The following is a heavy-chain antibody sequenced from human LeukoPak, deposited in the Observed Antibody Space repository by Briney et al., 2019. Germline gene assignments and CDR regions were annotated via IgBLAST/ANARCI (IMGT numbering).Heavy chain of an antibody. CDR3: IREQGGLTA. Sequence: PGGSLRLSCAASGFTFSNAWMTWVRQAPGKGLEWVGRIKSKTDGGTIDYAAPVKGRFTISRDDSKNTLYVEMNSLKSEDTAVYYCIREQGGLTAWGQGTLVTVSS. CDR1: GFTFSNAW. D-gene: IGHD3-9*01. V-gene: IGHV3-15*01. J-gene: IGHJ5*02. CDR2: IKSKTDGGTI.